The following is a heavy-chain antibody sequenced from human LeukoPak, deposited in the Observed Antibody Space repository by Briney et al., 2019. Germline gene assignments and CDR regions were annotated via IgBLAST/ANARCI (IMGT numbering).Heavy chain of an antibody. CDR2: IYYSGST. D-gene: IGHD3-16*02. V-gene: IGHV4-59*06. Sequence: PSETLSLTCTVSGGSISSYYWSWIRQHPGKGLEWIGYIYYSGSTYYNPSLKSRVTISVDTSKNQFSLKLSSVTAADTAVYYCAGYDYVWGSYRDYWGQGTLVTVSS. J-gene: IGHJ4*02. CDR3: AGYDYVWGSYRDY. CDR1: GGSISSYY.